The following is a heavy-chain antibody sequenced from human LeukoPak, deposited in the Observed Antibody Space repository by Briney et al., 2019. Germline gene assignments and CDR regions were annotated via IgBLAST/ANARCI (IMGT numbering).Heavy chain of an antibody. Sequence: SETLSLTCTVSGGSISSYYWSWIRQPAGKGLEWIGRIYTSGSTNYNPSLKSRVTMSVDTSKNQFSLKLSSVTAADTAVYYCARDRYYGSGSYYNHYYDMDVWGQGTTVTVSS. V-gene: IGHV4-4*07. J-gene: IGHJ6*02. D-gene: IGHD3-10*01. CDR2: IYTSGST. CDR1: GGSISSYY. CDR3: ARDRYYGSGSYYNHYYDMDV.